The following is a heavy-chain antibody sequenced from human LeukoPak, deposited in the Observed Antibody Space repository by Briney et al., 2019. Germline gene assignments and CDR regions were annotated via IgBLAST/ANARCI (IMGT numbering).Heavy chain of an antibody. Sequence: ASVKVSCKASGHTFTTYAMNWVRQAPGQGLEWMGWINTNTGNPTYAQGFTGRFVFSLHTSVSTAYLQISSLKAEDTAVYYCARDGSYSPRCWFDPWGQGTLVTVSS. J-gene: IGHJ5*02. D-gene: IGHD1-26*01. CDR1: GHTFTTYA. CDR3: ARDGSYSPRCWFDP. CDR2: INTNTGNP. V-gene: IGHV7-4-1*02.